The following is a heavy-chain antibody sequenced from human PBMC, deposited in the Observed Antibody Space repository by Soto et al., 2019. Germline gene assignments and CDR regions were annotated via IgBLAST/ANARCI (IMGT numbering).Heavy chain of an antibody. D-gene: IGHD2-15*01. CDR1: GFTFSSYG. V-gene: IGHV3-30*18. CDR2: ISYDGSNK. J-gene: IGHJ4*02. Sequence: QVQLVESGGGVVQPGRSLRLSCAASGFTFSSYGMHWVRQAPGKGLEWVAVISYDGSNKYYADSVKGRFTISRDNSKNTLYLQMNILRAEDTAVYYCAKDGGLGYCSGGSCYFDYWGQGTLVTVSS. CDR3: AKDGGLGYCSGGSCYFDY.